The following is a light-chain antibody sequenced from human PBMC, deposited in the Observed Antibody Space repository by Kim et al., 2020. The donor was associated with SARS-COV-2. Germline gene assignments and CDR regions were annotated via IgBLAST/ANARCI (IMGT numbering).Light chain of an antibody. CDR2: DAS. Sequence: PATLSLSPGERATLSCRASQSVSSYLAWYQQKPGQAPRLLIYDASNRATGIPARFSGSGSGTDFTLTISSLEPEDFAVYYCQQRRAFGGGTKVEIK. J-gene: IGKJ4*01. CDR1: QSVSSY. CDR3: QQRRA. V-gene: IGKV3-11*01.